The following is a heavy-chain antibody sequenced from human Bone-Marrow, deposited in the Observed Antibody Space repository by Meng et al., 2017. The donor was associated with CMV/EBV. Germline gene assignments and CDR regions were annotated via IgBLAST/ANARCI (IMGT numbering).Heavy chain of an antibody. Sequence: ASVKVSCKASRYTFTGYYIHWVRQAPGQGLEWMGWINANRGGISYAQKFQGRVTMTRDTSISTAYMELSRLTSDDTAVYYCAPEVADTHYFDYWGQGTLVTVSS. CDR1: RYTFTGYY. V-gene: IGHV1-2*02. D-gene: IGHD3-16*01. CDR3: APEVADTHYFDY. J-gene: IGHJ4*02. CDR2: INANRGGI.